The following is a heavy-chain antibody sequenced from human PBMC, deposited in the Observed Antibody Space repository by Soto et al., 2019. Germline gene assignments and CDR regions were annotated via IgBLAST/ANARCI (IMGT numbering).Heavy chain of an antibody. CDR2: IYYSGIT. Sequence: QVQLQESGPGLVKPSETLSLTCTVSGGSVSSGSYYWSWIRQPPGKGLEWIGYIYYSGITDYNPSLKSRVTISVDTSKHQLSLKLSSVTAADTAVYYCARDYASRIGGSGNGFDYWGQGTLVTVSS. CDR3: ARDYASRIGGSGNGFDY. V-gene: IGHV4-61*01. CDR1: GGSVSSGSYY. D-gene: IGHD1-26*01. J-gene: IGHJ4*02.